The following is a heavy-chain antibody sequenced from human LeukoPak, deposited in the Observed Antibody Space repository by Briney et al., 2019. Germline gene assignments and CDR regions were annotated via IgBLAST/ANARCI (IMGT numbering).Heavy chain of an antibody. CDR2: ISSSSSTK. CDR3: ARLMDRARRDAFDI. CDR1: GFNFSNYN. Sequence: GGSLRLSCAASGFNFSNYNMNWVRQAPGKGLKWVSYISSSSSTKNYADSVKGRFTVSRDNAWNSLYLQMNSLRAEDTAVYYCARLMDRARRDAFDIWGQGTMVTVSS. V-gene: IGHV3-48*01. D-gene: IGHD2-2*03. J-gene: IGHJ3*02.